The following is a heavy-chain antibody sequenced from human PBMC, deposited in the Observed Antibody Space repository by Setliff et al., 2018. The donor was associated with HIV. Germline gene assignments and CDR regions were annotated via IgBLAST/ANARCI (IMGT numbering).Heavy chain of an antibody. Sequence: SVKVSCKGSGDTFTTYVVSWGRQDPGKGSEWMGERSPICSTTNYAQKFQGRVTITTDESTSRAYMELSSLRSEDTAVYYCSITSRGYSLQRGGAFDICGKGTLVTVS. CDR3: SITSRGYSLQRGGAFDI. V-gene: IGHV1-69*05. D-gene: IGHD3-22*01. CDR1: GDTFTTYV. J-gene: IGHJ3*02. CDR2: RSPICSTT.